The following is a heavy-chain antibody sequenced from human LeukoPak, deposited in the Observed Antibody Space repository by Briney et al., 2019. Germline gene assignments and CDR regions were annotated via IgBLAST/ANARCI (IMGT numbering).Heavy chain of an antibody. D-gene: IGHD2-2*01. CDR2: IRYDGSNK. V-gene: IGHV3-30*02. Sequence: GGSLRLSCAASVFTFSSYGMQWVRQAPGKGLEWVPFIRYDGSNKYYADSVKGRFTNSRDNSKNTLYQQMNSLRAEDTAVYYCAKDQCSSTSCSPFDYWGQRTLVTVSS. J-gene: IGHJ4*02. CDR1: VFTFSSYG. CDR3: AKDQCSSTSCSPFDY.